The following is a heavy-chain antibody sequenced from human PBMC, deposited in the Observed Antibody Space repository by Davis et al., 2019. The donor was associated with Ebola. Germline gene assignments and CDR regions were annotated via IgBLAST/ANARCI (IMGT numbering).Heavy chain of an antibody. Sequence: GESLKISCKGSGYSFTSYWISWVRQMPGKGLEWMGTIDPSDSYTNYSPSFQGHVTISTDKSISTAYLQWSGLRASDTAMYYCAKTSNVGYYYGMDVWGQGTTVTVSS. D-gene: IGHD1-26*01. V-gene: IGHV5-10-1*01. CDR3: AKTSNVGYYYGMDV. J-gene: IGHJ6*02. CDR1: GYSFTSYW. CDR2: IDPSDSYT.